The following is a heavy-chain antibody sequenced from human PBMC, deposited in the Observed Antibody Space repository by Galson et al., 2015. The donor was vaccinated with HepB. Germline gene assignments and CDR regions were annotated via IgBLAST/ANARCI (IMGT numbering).Heavy chain of an antibody. CDR1: GFIFTSSA. CDR2: IVVGSGNT. CDR3: ARSRKLGMNFDY. D-gene: IGHD7-27*01. V-gene: IGHV1-58*02. Sequence: SVKVSCKASGFIFTSSAMQWVRQARGQRLEWIGWIVVGSGNTNYAQKFQERVTITRDMSTNAAYMELSSLRSEDTGTYYCARSRKLGMNFDYWGQGTLVTVSS. J-gene: IGHJ4*02.